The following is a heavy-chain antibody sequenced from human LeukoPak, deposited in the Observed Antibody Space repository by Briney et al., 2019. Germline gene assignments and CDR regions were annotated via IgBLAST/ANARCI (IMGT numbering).Heavy chain of an antibody. V-gene: IGHV3-23*01. CDR2: ISARGTST. Sequence: GGSLRLSCAASGFIFSSYAMSWVRQAPGMGLESVSAISARGTSTYYADSVKGRFTISRDNSRNTVYLQMNSLRAEDTAVYYCAKEAFDIWGQGTMVTVSS. J-gene: IGHJ3*02. CDR1: GFIFSSYA. CDR3: AKEAFDI.